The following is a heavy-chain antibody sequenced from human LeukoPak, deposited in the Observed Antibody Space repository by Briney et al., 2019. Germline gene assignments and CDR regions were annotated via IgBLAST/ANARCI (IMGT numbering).Heavy chain of an antibody. J-gene: IGHJ4*02. D-gene: IGHD6-19*01. CDR1: GGTFSSYA. Sequence: ASVKVSCKASGGTFSSYAISWVRQAPGQGLEWMGGIIPIFGTANYAQKFQGRVTITEDESTSTAYMELSSLRSEDTAVYYCAREVAGRLYFDYWGQGTLVTVSS. CDR3: AREVAGRLYFDY. CDR2: IIPIFGTA. V-gene: IGHV1-69*13.